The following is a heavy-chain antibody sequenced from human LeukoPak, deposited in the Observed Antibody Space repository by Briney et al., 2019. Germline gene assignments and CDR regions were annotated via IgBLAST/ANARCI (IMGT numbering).Heavy chain of an antibody. CDR3: ARFWKLPTPNYYYYYMDV. CDR1: GDTFSSYA. J-gene: IGHJ6*03. CDR2: IIPIFGTA. V-gene: IGHV1-69*05. Sequence: ASVKVSCKASGDTFSSYAISWVRQAPGQGLEWMGGIIPIFGTANYAQKFQGRVTMTRDMSTSTVYMELSSLRSEDTAVYYCARFWKLPTPNYYYYYMDVWGKGTTVTISS. D-gene: IGHD2-15*01.